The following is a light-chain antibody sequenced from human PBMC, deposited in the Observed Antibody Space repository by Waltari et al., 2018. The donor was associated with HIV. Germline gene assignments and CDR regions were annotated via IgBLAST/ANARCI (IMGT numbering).Light chain of an antibody. J-gene: IGLJ2*01. CDR1: ERAVTNKNY. CDR3: LLFFGATRV. V-gene: IGLV7-46*02. Sequence: QAAVTQEPSLTVSPGGPIIPTCGSSERAVTNKNYAYWFQQKPGPAPTPLIFDTTQRPFWNPARFSGFLLGGKGVLTLLGALSEDEAVYFCLLFFGATRVFGGGTAVTV. CDR2: DTT.